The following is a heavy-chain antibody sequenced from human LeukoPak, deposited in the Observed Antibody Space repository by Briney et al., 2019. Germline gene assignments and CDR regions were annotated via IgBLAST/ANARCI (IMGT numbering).Heavy chain of an antibody. D-gene: IGHD3-3*01. CDR3: IRFLGEGMDV. J-gene: IGHJ6*02. Sequence: GASVTVSCTASGYTFTSYYMHWVRQAPGQGLEWMGIINPSGGSTSYAQKFQGRVTMTRDTSTSTVYMELSSLRSEDTAVYYCIRFLGEGMDVWGQGTTVTVSS. CDR1: GYTFTSYY. V-gene: IGHV1-46*01. CDR2: INPSGGST.